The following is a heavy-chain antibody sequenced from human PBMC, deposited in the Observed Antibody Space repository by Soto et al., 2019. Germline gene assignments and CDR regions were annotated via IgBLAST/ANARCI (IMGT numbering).Heavy chain of an antibody. J-gene: IGHJ4*02. CDR1: GFIFSSYW. D-gene: IGHD6-19*01. V-gene: IGHV3-74*01. CDR3: ARSVEGHFDY. CDR2: INSDGSST. Sequence: GGSLRLSCAASGFIFSSYWMHWVRQAPVKGLVWVSRINSDGSSTNYADSVKGRFTISRDNAKNSVYLQMNSLRDEDTAVYYCARSVEGHFDYWGQGTVVTVSS.